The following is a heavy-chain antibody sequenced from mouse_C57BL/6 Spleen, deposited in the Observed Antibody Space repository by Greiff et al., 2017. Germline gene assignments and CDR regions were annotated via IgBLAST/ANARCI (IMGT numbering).Heavy chain of an antibody. CDR3: ARRGVYYDYDEVDY. V-gene: IGHV1-81*01. D-gene: IGHD2-4*01. CDR1: GYTFTSYG. J-gene: IGHJ2*01. Sequence: SGAELARPGASVTLSCKASGYTFTSYGISWVKQRTGQGLEWIGEIYPRSGTTSYNEKFKGKATLTADKSSSTAYMELRSLTSEDSAVYFCARRGVYYDYDEVDYWGQGTTLTVSS. CDR2: IYPRSGTT.